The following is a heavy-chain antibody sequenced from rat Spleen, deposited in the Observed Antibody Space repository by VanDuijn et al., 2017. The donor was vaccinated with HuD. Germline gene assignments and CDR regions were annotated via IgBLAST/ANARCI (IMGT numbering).Heavy chain of an antibody. J-gene: IGHJ2*01. CDR3: ATQGTTGIPFDY. Sequence: QVQMKETGPGLVQTTQTLSVTCTVSGFSLTSYGVHWVRQPPGKGLEWMGVIWTGGSTAYNSLLKSRLSISRDTSKSQVFLKMNSLQTEDTATYYCATQGTTGIPFDYWGQGVMVTVSS. D-gene: IGHD1-9*01. CDR2: IWTGGST. V-gene: IGHV2-77*01. CDR1: GFSLTSYG.